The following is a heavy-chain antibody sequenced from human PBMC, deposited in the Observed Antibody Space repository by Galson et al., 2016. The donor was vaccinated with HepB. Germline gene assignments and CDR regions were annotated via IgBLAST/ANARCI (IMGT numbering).Heavy chain of an antibody. CDR3: ARGGNIWNYRSYFDY. CDR2: ITPRTADI. D-gene: IGHD1-7*01. CDR1: GFSFSTYS. J-gene: IGHJ4*02. Sequence: SLRLSCAAAGFSFSTYSMDWVRQAPGKGLEWVSTITPRTADILYADSVKGRFTISRDDAKNSLYLQMNGLRVEDTAVYYCARGGNIWNYRSYFDYWGQGSLVTVSS. V-gene: IGHV3-21*06.